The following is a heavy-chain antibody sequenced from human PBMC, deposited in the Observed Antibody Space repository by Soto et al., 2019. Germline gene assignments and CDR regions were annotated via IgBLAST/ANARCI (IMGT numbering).Heavy chain of an antibody. CDR1: GYSFTSYW. Sequence: GESLKICCTGSGYSFTSYWNGWVRQMAGKGLEWMGIIYPGDSDTRYSPSFQGQVTISADKSISTAYLQWSSLKASDTAMYYCARQSRDGYNLVYYFDYWGQGTLVTVSS. J-gene: IGHJ4*02. CDR2: IYPGDSDT. V-gene: IGHV5-51*01. CDR3: ARQSRDGYNLVYYFDY. D-gene: IGHD5-12*01.